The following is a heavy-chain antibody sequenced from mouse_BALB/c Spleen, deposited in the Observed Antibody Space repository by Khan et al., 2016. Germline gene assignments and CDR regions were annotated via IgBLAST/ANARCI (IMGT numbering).Heavy chain of an antibody. CDR2: INPGSGGT. J-gene: IGHJ1*01. V-gene: IGHV1-54*01. Sequence: VQLQESGAELVRPGTSVKVSCKASGYAFTNYLIEWVKQRPGQGLEWIGVINPGSGGTNYNEKFKGKATLTADKSSSTAYMQLSSLTSDDSAVYFCARGYDWYFDVWGAGTMVTVSS. CDR3: ARGYDWYFDV. CDR1: GYAFTNYL. D-gene: IGHD2-14*01.